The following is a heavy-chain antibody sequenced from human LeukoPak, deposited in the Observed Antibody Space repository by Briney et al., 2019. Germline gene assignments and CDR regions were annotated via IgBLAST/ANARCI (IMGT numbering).Heavy chain of an antibody. J-gene: IGHJ4*02. CDR3: AKYGNSGWVIDN. CDR2: IYYTGGT. Sequence: SETLSLTYTVSGGSIGTNYWTWIRQPPGKGLEYIGYIYYTGGTNYNPSLKSRVTISVDTSKNQFSLKLSSVTAADTAVYFCAKYGNSGWVIDNWGQGTLVTVSS. CDR1: GGSIGTNY. D-gene: IGHD6-19*01. V-gene: IGHV4-59*08.